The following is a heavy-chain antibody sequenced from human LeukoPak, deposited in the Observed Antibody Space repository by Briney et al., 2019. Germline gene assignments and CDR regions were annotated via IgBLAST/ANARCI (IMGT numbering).Heavy chain of an antibody. J-gene: IGHJ6*03. CDR3: ARDYDSSSGAPGVRYYYMDV. CDR2: MNPNSGNT. V-gene: IGHV1-8*02. D-gene: IGHD6-6*01. CDR1: GYTFSGYD. Sequence: ASVKVSCKASGYTFSGYDINWVRQATGQGLEWMGWMNPNSGNTGYAQKFQGRVTMTRDMSTSTVYMELSSLRSEDTAVYYCARDYDSSSGAPGVRYYYMDVWGKGTTVTVSS.